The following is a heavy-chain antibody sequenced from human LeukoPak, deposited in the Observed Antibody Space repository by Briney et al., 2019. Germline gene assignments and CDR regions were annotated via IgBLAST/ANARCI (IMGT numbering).Heavy chain of an antibody. CDR3: ARRSSGGGLFAY. D-gene: IGHD6-19*01. V-gene: IGHV4-39*02. CDR2: IFYSGNT. CDR1: GGSISSSSYY. Sequence: PSETLTLTCTVSGGSISSSSYYWVWIRQPPGKGLEWIGSIFYSGNTYYNASLKSRVTISVDTSKKHFSLKLSSVTSADTAVYYCARRSSGGGLFAYWGQGTLVTVSS. J-gene: IGHJ4*02.